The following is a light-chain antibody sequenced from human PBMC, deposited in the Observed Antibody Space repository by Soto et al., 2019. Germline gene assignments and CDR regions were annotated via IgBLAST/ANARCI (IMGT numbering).Light chain of an antibody. J-gene: IGKJ2*01. CDR3: QQYGGSPYT. CDR2: GAS. CDR1: QSVRSNY. Sequence: EIVLTQSPGTLSLSPGERATLSCRASQSVRSNYLAWYQRKPGQAPRLLIYGASTRATGIPDRFSGTGSGTDFTLTISRLEPEDFAVYYCQQYGGSPYTFGQGTKLETK. V-gene: IGKV3-20*01.